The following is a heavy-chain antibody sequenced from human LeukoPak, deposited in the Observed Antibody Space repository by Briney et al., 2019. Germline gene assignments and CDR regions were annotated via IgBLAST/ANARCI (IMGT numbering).Heavy chain of an antibody. Sequence: SETLSLTCAVYGGSFSGYYWSWIRQPPVKVLEWIGEINHSGSTNYNPSLKSRVTISVDTSKNQFSLKLSSVTAADTAVYYCASSLIAVAGRRTVGYWGQGTLVTVSS. V-gene: IGHV4-34*01. CDR3: ASSLIAVAGRRTVGY. CDR2: INHSGST. CDR1: GGSFSGYY. D-gene: IGHD6-19*01. J-gene: IGHJ4*02.